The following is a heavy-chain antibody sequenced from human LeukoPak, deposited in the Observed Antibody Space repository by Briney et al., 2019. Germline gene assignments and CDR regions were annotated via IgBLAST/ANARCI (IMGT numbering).Heavy chain of an antibody. Sequence: GASVKVSCKASGYTFTGYYMHWVRQAPGQGLEWMGWINPNSGDTNYAQKFQGRVTMTRDTSISTAYMELSRLRSDDTAVYYCARVFRYCSGGSCYWFDPWGQGTLVTVSS. CDR2: INPNSGDT. D-gene: IGHD2-15*01. CDR3: ARVFRYCSGGSCYWFDP. CDR1: GYTFTGYY. J-gene: IGHJ5*02. V-gene: IGHV1-2*02.